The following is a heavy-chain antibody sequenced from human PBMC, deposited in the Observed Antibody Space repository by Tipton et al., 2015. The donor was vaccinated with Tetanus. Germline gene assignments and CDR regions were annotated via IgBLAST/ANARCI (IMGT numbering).Heavy chain of an antibody. V-gene: IGHV4-31*03. J-gene: IGHJ4*02. CDR3: ARRSVSARFDD. CDR2: IYYTGNT. Sequence: TLSLTCTVSGGSIRSGGFYWSWIRQHPVKGLEWIGYIYYTGNTCYNPSLKSRVTISVDTSKNQFSLKLSSVTAADTAVYYCARRSVSARFDDWGQGTLVTVSS. CDR1: GGSIRSGGFY. D-gene: IGHD6-6*01.